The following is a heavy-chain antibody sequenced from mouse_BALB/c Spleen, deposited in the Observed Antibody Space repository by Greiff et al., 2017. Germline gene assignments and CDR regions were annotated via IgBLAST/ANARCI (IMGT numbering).Heavy chain of an antibody. CDR2: ISSGSSTI. CDR3: ARSLTTVRDYAMDY. CDR1: GFTFSSFG. D-gene: IGHD1-1*01. V-gene: IGHV5-17*02. J-gene: IGHJ4*01. Sequence: EVKLVESGGGLVQPGGSRKLSCAASGFTFSSFGMHWVRQAPEKGLEWVAYISSGSSTIYYADTVKGRFTISRDNPKNTLFLQMTSLRSEDTAMYYCARSLTTVRDYAMDYWGQGTSVTVSS.